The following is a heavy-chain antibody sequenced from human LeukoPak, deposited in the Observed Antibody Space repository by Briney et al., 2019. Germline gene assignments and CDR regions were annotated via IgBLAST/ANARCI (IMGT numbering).Heavy chain of an antibody. Sequence: SETLSLTCTVSGGSISSYYWSWIRQPAGKGLEWIGRIYTSGSTNYNPSLKSRVTISVDTSKNQFSLKLSSVTAADTAVYYCARTLAVAGTSLQFDPWGQGTLVTVSS. J-gene: IGHJ5*02. D-gene: IGHD6-19*01. V-gene: IGHV4-4*07. CDR3: ARTLAVAGTSLQFDP. CDR2: IYTSGST. CDR1: GGSISSYY.